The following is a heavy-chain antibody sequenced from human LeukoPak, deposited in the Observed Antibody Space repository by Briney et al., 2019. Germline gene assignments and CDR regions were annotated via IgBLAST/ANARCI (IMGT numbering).Heavy chain of an antibody. D-gene: IGHD2-15*01. CDR2: ISSSGSTI. V-gene: IGHV3-11*01. CDR1: GFTFSDYY. J-gene: IGHJ5*02. Sequence: GGSLRLSCAASGFTFSDYYMSWIRQAPGKGLEWVSYISSSGSTIYYADSAKGRFTISRDNAKNSLYMQMNSLRAEDTAVYYCARDRTSVVAASISNWFDPWGQGTLVTVSS. CDR3: ARDRTSVVAASISNWFDP.